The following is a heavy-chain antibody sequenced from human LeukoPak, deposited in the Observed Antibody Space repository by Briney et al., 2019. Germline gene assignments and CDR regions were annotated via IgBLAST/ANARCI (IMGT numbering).Heavy chain of an antibody. Sequence: ASVKVSCKASGYTFTGYYMHWVRQAPGQGLEWMGWINPNSGGTNYAQKFQGWVTMTRDTSISTAYMELSRLRSDDTAVYYCARVFGQHEYGMDVWGQGTTVTVSS. J-gene: IGHJ6*02. CDR3: ARVFGQHEYGMDV. V-gene: IGHV1-2*04. D-gene: IGHD3-10*01. CDR1: GYTFTGYY. CDR2: INPNSGGT.